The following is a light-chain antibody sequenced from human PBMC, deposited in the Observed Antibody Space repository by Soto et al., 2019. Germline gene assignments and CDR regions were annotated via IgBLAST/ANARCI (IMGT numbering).Light chain of an antibody. CDR3: QSYDSSLSGRWV. J-gene: IGLJ3*02. V-gene: IGLV1-40*01. CDR1: SSNIGAGYD. Sequence: HSVLTQPPSVSGAPGQRVTISCTGSSSNIGAGYDVHWYQQLPGTAPKLLIYGNSNRPSGVPDRFSGSKSGTSASLAITGLQAEDEADYYCQSYDSSLSGRWVFGGGTKLTVL. CDR2: GNS.